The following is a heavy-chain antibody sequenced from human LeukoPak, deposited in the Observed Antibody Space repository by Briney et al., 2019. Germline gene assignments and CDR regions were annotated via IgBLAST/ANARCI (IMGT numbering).Heavy chain of an antibody. Sequence: SETLSLTCTVSGDSISSAYWGWIRQSAGKGLEYIGRLYVNGSPNSNPSLKSRVTMSLDTSKNQFSLKLSSVTAADTAVYYCARANPTRYFWFDPWGQGTLVTVSS. D-gene: IGHD1-14*01. CDR1: GDSISSAY. J-gene: IGHJ5*02. V-gene: IGHV4-4*07. CDR2: LYVNGSP. CDR3: ARANPTRYFWFDP.